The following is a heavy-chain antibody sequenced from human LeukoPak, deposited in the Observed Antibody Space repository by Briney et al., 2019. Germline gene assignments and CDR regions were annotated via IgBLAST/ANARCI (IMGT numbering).Heavy chain of an antibody. V-gene: IGHV5-51*01. CDR2: IYPGDSDT. J-gene: IGHJ2*01. D-gene: IGHD2-21*02. CDR3: ARPTYCGGDCYPDWYFDL. CDR1: GYSFTSYW. Sequence: GEPLKISCKGSGYSFTSYWIGWVRQMPGKGLEWMGIIYPGDSDTRYSPSFQGQVTISADKSISTAYLQWSSLKASDTAMYYCARPTYCGGDCYPDWYFDLWGRGTLVTVSS.